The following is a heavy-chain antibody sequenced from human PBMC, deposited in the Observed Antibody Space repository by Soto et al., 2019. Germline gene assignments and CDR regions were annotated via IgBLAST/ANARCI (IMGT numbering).Heavy chain of an antibody. D-gene: IGHD2-15*01. J-gene: IGHJ5*02. CDR2: IIPIFGTA. CDR3: ARGRCSVCSCWTGGANWFDP. CDR1: GGTFSSYA. V-gene: IGHV1-69*12. Sequence: QVQLVQSGAEVKKPGSSVKVSCKASGGTFSSYAISWVRQAPGQGLEWMGGIIPIFGTANYAQKFQGRVTITADESTSTAYMELSSLGSEDTAVYYCARGRCSVCSCWTGGANWFDPWGQGTLVTVSS.